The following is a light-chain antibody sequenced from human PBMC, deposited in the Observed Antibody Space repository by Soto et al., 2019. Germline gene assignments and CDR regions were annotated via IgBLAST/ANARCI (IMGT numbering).Light chain of an antibody. CDR1: SSDVGAYNY. CDR2: DVS. V-gene: IGLV2-14*01. CDR3: SSYTSSSTLYYV. J-gene: IGLJ1*01. Sequence: QSALTQPASVSGSPGQSITISCTGTSSDVGAYNYVSWYQQHPGKAPKLIIYDVSNRPSGVSNRFSGSKSGNTASLTITGLQAEYEADYYCSSYTSSSTLYYVFGTGTKLTVL.